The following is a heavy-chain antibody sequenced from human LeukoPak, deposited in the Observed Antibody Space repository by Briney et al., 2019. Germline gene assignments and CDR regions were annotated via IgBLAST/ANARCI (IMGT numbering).Heavy chain of an antibody. J-gene: IGHJ4*02. CDR1: GGSISSGGYS. V-gene: IGHV4-30-2*01. D-gene: IGHD3-22*01. Sequence: PSQTLSLTCAVSGGSISSGGYSWSWIRQPPGKGLEWIGYIYHSGSTYYNPSLKSRVTISVDRSKNQFSLKLSSVTAADTAVYYCARGEYYYDSSGPPRFWGQGTLVTVSS. CDR3: ARGEYYYDSSGPPRF. CDR2: IYHSGST.